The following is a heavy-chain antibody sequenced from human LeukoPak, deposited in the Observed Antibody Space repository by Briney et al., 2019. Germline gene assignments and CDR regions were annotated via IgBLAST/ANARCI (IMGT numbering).Heavy chain of an antibody. CDR2: IYYSGST. Sequence: DPSETLSLTCTVSGGSISSYYWSWIRQPPGKGLEWIGSIYYSGSTYYNPSLKSRVTISVDTSKNQFSLKLSSVTAADTAVYYCARHDDYSRAFDIWGQGTMVTVSS. D-gene: IGHD4-11*01. CDR1: GGSISSYY. CDR3: ARHDDYSRAFDI. J-gene: IGHJ3*02. V-gene: IGHV4-39*07.